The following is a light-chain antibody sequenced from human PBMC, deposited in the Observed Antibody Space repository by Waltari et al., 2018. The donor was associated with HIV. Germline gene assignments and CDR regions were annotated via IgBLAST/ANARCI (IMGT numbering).Light chain of an antibody. J-gene: IGKJ4*01. CDR3: EQYNSYPLT. CDR1: QGISNY. CDR2: AAS. Sequence: DIQMTQSPSSLSASVGARVTITCGGSQGISNYLAWFQQKPGKAPKSLIYAASSLQSGVPSKVSGSGSGTDFTLTIRSLQPEDCATYYCEQYNSYPLTFGGGTKVEIK. V-gene: IGKV1-16*02.